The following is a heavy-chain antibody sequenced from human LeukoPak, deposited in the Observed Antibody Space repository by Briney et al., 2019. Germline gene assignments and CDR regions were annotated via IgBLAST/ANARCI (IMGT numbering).Heavy chain of an antibody. CDR2: IYHSGST. V-gene: IGHV4-38-2*02. CDR3: ARLHDYGDNNWFDP. D-gene: IGHD4-17*01. CDR1: GYSISSGYY. Sequence: SETLSLTCTVSGYSISSGYYWGWIRQPPGKGLEWIGSIYHSGSTYYNPSLKSRVTISVDTSKNQFSLKLSSVTAADTAVYYCARLHDYGDNNWFDPWGQGTLVTVSS. J-gene: IGHJ5*02.